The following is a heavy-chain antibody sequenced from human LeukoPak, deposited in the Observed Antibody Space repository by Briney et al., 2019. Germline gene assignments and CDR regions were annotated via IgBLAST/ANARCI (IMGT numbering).Heavy chain of an antibody. D-gene: IGHD6-13*01. Sequence: ASVEVSCKASGYTFTSYGISWVRQAPGQGLEWMGWISAYNGNTNYAQKLQGRVTMTTDTSTSTAYMELRSLRSDDTAVYYCAREIAAAGTWFSQNWFDPWGQGTLVTVSS. V-gene: IGHV1-18*01. CDR1: GYTFTSYG. J-gene: IGHJ5*02. CDR2: ISAYNGNT. CDR3: AREIAAAGTWFSQNWFDP.